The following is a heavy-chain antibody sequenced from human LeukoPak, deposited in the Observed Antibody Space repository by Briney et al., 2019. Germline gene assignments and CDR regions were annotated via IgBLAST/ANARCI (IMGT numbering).Heavy chain of an antibody. D-gene: IGHD3-22*01. CDR3: AKDGYYDSSAYYYVRYFDL. Sequence: GGPLRLSCAASGFTFSIYGMSWVRQAPGRGLEWVSAMCGSGGSTYYADSVKGRFTISRDNSKNTLYLQMNSLRAEDTAVYYCAKDGYYDSSAYYYVRYFDLWGRGTPVTVSS. CDR1: GFTFSIYG. V-gene: IGHV3-23*01. CDR2: MCGSGGST. J-gene: IGHJ2*01.